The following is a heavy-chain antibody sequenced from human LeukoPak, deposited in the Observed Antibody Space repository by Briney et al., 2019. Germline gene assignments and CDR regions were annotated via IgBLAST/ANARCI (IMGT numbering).Heavy chain of an antibody. CDR3: ARNLNGLFFGT. CDR2: ISAYNGNT. CDR1: GGTFSSYA. Sequence: GSSVKVSCKASGGTFSSYAISWVRQAPGQGLEWMGWISAYNGNTNYAQKLQGRGTMTTDTSTSTAYMELRSLRSDDTAVYYCARNLNGLFFGTWGQGTLVTVSS. V-gene: IGHV1-18*01. J-gene: IGHJ5*02. D-gene: IGHD3-10*01.